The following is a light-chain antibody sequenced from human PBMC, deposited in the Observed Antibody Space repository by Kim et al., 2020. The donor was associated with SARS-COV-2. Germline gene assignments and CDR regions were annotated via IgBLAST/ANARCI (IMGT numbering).Light chain of an antibody. V-gene: IGKV2-30*01. Sequence: QPASISCRSSQRRVYSDENTYLYCFQQRPGQSPRRLIYKVSNRDSGVPDRFSGSGSGTDFSLKISTVEAEDVRVYYCMQATHWPRTFGQGTKLEI. CDR2: KVS. J-gene: IGKJ2*01. CDR1: QRRVYSDENTY. CDR3: MQATHWPRT.